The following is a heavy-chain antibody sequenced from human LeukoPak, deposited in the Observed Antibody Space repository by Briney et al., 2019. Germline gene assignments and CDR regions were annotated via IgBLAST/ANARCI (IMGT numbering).Heavy chain of an antibody. CDR2: IIRILGRA. V-gene: IGHV1-69*02. CDR3: AIDEGNYYDSSGYPDY. D-gene: IGHD3-22*01. Sequence: LVASVKVSCKASGGTLSSYTISWVRQAPGQGLEWMGRIIRILGRANYAQKFQGRVTITADKSTSTGYMELSSLRSEDTAVYYCAIDEGNYYDSSGYPDYWGQGTLVTVSS. CDR1: GGTLSSYT. J-gene: IGHJ4*02.